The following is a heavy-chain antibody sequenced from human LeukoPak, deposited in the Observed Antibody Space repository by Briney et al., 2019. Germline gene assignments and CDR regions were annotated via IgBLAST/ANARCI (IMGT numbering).Heavy chain of an antibody. Sequence: ASVKVSCKASGYTFTGYYMHWVRQAPGQGLEWMGWIIPIFGTANYAQKFQGRVTITADKSTSTAYMELSSLRSEDTAVYYCARGVAAGWFDPWGQGTLVTVSS. J-gene: IGHJ5*02. CDR1: GYTFTGYY. CDR2: IIPIFGTA. D-gene: IGHD6-13*01. V-gene: IGHV1-69*06. CDR3: ARGVAAGWFDP.